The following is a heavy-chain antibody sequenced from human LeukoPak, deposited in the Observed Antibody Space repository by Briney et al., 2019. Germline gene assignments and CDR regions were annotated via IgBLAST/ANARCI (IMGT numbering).Heavy chain of an antibody. V-gene: IGHV1-46*01. Sequence: GASVKVSCKASVYTSTRHYMHWVRQAPGQGREWMGVINPTGINTNYAQKFQGRVTMTRDTSTSTVYMELSSLRSEDTAVYYCARDSRLLMVVGATAGYYYYYMDVWGKGTTVTISS. CDR1: VYTSTRHY. CDR3: ARDSRLLMVVGATAGYYYYYMDV. D-gene: IGHD1-26*01. J-gene: IGHJ6*03. CDR2: INPTGINT.